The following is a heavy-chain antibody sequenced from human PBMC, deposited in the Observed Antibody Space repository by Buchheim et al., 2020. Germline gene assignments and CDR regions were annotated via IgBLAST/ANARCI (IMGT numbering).Heavy chain of an antibody. CDR3: ARQRGEHFDY. V-gene: IGHV3-30-3*01. J-gene: IGHJ4*02. CDR1: GLAFDSSS. CDR2: IFDDGTYT. D-gene: IGHD2-21*01. Sequence: QAQLVESGGGVVQPGGSLRLSCAVSGLAFDSSSTNWVRQPPGKGLDWVAFIFDDGTYTNYADSVKGRFTISRDNSKNTVYLELNSVRPEDTAVYYCARQRGEHFDYWGQGTL.